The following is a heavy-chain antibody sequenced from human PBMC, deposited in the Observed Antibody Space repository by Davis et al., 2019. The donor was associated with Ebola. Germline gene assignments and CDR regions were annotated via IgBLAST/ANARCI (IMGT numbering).Heavy chain of an antibody. V-gene: IGHV4-59*01. J-gene: IGHJ3*02. Sequence: SETLSLTCTVSGGSISSYYWSWIRQPPGKGLEWIGYIYYSGSTNYNPSIKSRVTISVDTSKNQFSLKLSSVTAADTAVYYCARVGYPGAFDIWGQGTMVTVSS. CDR2: IYYSGST. D-gene: IGHD1-1*01. CDR1: GGSISSYY. CDR3: ARVGYPGAFDI.